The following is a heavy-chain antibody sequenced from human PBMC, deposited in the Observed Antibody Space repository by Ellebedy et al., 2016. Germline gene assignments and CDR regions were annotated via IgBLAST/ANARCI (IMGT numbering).Heavy chain of an antibody. Sequence: SETLSLXXTVSGGSVSSGSYYWSWIRQPPGKGLEWIGYIYYSGSTNYNPSLKSRVTISVDTSKNQFSLKLSSVTAADTAVYYCARADAVRGVVSFYFYGMDVWGQGSTVIVSS. D-gene: IGHD3-10*01. CDR3: ARADAVRGVVSFYFYGMDV. V-gene: IGHV4-61*01. CDR1: GGSVSSGSYY. J-gene: IGHJ6*02. CDR2: IYYSGST.